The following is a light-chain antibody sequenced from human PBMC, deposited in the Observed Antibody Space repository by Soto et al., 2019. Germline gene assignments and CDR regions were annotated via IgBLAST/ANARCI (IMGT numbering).Light chain of an antibody. J-gene: IGKJ5*01. CDR2: DAS. CDR1: QSISSW. V-gene: IGKV1-5*01. Sequence: IQMTQSPSTLSASVGDRVTITCRASQSISSWLAWYQQKPGKAPKLLIYDASSLESGVPSRFSGSGSGTEFTLTISSLQSEDFAVYYCQQYNNWPPITFRQGTRLEIK. CDR3: QQYNNWPPIT.